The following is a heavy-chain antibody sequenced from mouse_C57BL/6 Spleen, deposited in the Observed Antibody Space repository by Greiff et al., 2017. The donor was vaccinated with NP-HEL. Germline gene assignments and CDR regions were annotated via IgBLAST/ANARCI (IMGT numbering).Heavy chain of an antibody. J-gene: IGHJ2*01. CDR3: ARGGPPIIATEEGFDY. D-gene: IGHD1-1*01. CDR1: GYTFTSYW. V-gene: IGHV1-55*01. CDR2: IYPGSGST. Sequence: VQLQQPGAELVKPGASVKMSCKASGYTFTSYWITWVKQRPGQGLEWIGDIYPGSGSTNYNEKFKSKATLTVDTSSSTAYMQLSSLTSEDSAVYYCARGGPPIIATEEGFDYWGQGTTLTVSS.